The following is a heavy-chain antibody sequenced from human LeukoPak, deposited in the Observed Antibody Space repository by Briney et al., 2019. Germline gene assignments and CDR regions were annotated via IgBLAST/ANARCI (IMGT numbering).Heavy chain of an antibody. Sequence: SGGSLRLSCAASGFTVSSNYMSWVRQAPGKGLEWVSAISGSGGSTYYADSVKGRFTISRDNSKNTLYLQMNSLRAEDTAVYYCAKAGGSGYYDYWGQGTLVTVSS. J-gene: IGHJ4*02. V-gene: IGHV3-23*01. D-gene: IGHD3-22*01. CDR1: GFTVSSNY. CDR3: AKAGGSGYYDY. CDR2: ISGSGGST.